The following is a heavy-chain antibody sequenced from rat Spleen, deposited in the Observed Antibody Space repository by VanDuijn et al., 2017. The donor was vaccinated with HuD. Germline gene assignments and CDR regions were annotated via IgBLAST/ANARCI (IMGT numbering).Heavy chain of an antibody. CDR1: GFSLISYG. CDR2: IWGDGST. J-gene: IGHJ1*01. V-gene: IGHV2-13*01. D-gene: IGHD1-11*01. Sequence: QVQLKESGPGLVQPSQTLSLSCTVSGFSLISYGVNWVRQSPGQGLEWMGGIWGDGSTKYNSALKSRLSISRDTSKSQVFLKMNSLQTEDTAIYFCTRPNYGGYGVWGPGTMVTMSS. CDR3: TRPNYGGYGV.